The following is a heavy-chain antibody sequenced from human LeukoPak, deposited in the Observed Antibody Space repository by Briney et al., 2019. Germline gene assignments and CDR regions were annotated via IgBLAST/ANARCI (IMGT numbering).Heavy chain of an antibody. CDR3: ARVVGSTWFDAFDI. Sequence: ASVKVSCKASGYTFTSYGISWVRQAPGQGLEWMGWISAYNGNTNYAQKLQGRVTMTTDTSTSTAYMELRSPRSDDTAVYYCARVVGSTWFDAFDIWGQGTMVTVSS. CDR2: ISAYNGNT. D-gene: IGHD5/OR15-5a*01. J-gene: IGHJ3*02. V-gene: IGHV1-18*01. CDR1: GYTFTSYG.